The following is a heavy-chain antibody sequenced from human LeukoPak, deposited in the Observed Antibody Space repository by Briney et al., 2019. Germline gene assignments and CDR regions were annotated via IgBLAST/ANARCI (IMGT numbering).Heavy chain of an antibody. V-gene: IGHV1-2*06. Sequence: ASVKVSCKASGYTFTGYYMHWVRQAPGQGLEWMGRINPNTGGTNYAQKFQGRVTMTRDTSISTAYMELSRLRSDDTAVYYCAREWQVGATGFDYWGQGTLVTVSS. CDR2: INPNTGGT. CDR3: AREWQVGATGFDY. D-gene: IGHD1-26*01. J-gene: IGHJ4*02. CDR1: GYTFTGYY.